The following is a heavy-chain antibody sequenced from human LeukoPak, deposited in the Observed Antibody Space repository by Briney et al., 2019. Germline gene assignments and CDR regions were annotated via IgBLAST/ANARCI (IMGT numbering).Heavy chain of an antibody. CDR3: ARQILRGAYFYYLDV. D-gene: IGHD3-10*01. Sequence: GGSLRLPCAASGFSFNSFGMSWVRQTPGKGLEWVSSIHSRGDNTHYADSLEGRFTISRDTWKNTVYLQIKRPRVEDTATYYCARQILRGAYFYYLDVWGTGTPVTVSS. CDR2: IHSRGDNT. J-gene: IGHJ6*03. CDR1: GFSFNSFG. V-gene: IGHV3-23*01.